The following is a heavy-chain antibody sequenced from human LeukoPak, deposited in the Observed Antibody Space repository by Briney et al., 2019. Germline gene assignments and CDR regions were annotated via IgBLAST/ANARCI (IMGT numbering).Heavy chain of an antibody. J-gene: IGHJ4*02. CDR3: ARDLTFWSGYYTSKYDFDY. CDR1: RFTLSSYR. V-gene: IGHV3-48*01. D-gene: IGHD3-3*01. Sequence: RGSLRLSCAPSRFTLSSYRMKWVREAPGKGREWVSYISRSSSTIYYADSVKGRFTISRDNAKNSLYLQMNSLRAEDTAVYYCARDLTFWSGYYTSKYDFDYWGQGTLVTVSS. CDR2: ISRSSSTI.